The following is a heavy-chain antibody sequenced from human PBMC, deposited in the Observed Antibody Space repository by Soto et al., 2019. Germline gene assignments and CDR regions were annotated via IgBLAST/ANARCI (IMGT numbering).Heavy chain of an antibody. CDR1: GGSVSSGSYY. J-gene: IGHJ5*02. CDR3: ARDIDYYDSSGYYSRWFDP. Sequence: SETLSLTCTVSGGSVSSGSYYWSWIRQPPGKGLEWIGYIYYSGSTNYNPSLKSRVTISVDTSKNQFSLKLSSVTAADTAVYYCARDIDYYDSSGYYSRWFDPWGQGTLVTVSS. D-gene: IGHD3-22*01. V-gene: IGHV4-61*01. CDR2: IYYSGST.